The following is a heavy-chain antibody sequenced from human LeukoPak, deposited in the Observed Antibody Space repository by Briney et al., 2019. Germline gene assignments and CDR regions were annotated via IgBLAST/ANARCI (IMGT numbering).Heavy chain of an antibody. CDR2: IYPRDGST. J-gene: IGHJ4*02. CDR1: GYTFTSNY. CDR3: TRDQEGFDY. V-gene: IGHV1-46*01. Sequence: ASVKVSCKASGYTFTSNYIHWVRQAPGQGLEWMGMIYPRDGSTSYAQKFQGRVTVTRDTSTSTVHMELSGLRSEDTAVYYCTRDQEGFDYWGQGTLVTVSS.